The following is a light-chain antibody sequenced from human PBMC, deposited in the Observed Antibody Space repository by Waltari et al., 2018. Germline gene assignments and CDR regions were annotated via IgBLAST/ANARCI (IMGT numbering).Light chain of an antibody. V-gene: IGKV3-11*01. CDR1: QSVSSY. J-gene: IGKJ5*01. CDR2: DAS. Sequence: EIVLTQSPATLSLSPGKRATLSCRASQSVSSYLAWYKQKPGQAPRLLIYDASNRATGIPARFSGSGSGTDFTLTISSLEPEDFAVYYCQQRSNWPLITFGQGTRLEIK. CDR3: QQRSNWPLIT.